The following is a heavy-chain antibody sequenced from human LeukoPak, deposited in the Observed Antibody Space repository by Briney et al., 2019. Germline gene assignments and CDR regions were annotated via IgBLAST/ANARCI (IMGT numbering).Heavy chain of an antibody. CDR1: GGSISSGGYY. Sequence: PSQTLSLTCTVSGGSISSGGYYWSWIRQHPGKGLEWIGYIYYSGSTYYNPSLKSRVTISVDTSKNQFSLKLSSVTAADTAVYYCARDAWDGSSWYVFRPALTGHYFDYWGQGTLVTVSS. J-gene: IGHJ4*02. CDR2: IYYSGST. CDR3: ARDAWDGSSWYVFRPALTGHYFDY. D-gene: IGHD6-13*01. V-gene: IGHV4-31*03.